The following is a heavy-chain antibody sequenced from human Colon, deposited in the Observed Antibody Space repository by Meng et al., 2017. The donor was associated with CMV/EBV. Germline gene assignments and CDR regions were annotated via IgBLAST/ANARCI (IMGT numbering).Heavy chain of an antibody. D-gene: IGHD6-19*01. J-gene: IGHJ4*02. CDR2: IRSDGSAT. CDR1: GYTFSDYY. V-gene: IGHV1-2*02. Sequence: QVQLMQAGAGVKGPGAPVKVACKTSGYTFSDYYMHWVRQAPGQGLEWMGWIRSDGSATNYAQKFRGRVTMTRDASVSTAYMELSGLTSDDTAVYFCVRSSGWSLFDYWGPGALVTVSS. CDR3: VRSSGWSLFDY.